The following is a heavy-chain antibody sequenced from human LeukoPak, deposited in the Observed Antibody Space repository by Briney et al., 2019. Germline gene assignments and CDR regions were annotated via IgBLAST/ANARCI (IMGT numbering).Heavy chain of an antibody. V-gene: IGHV1-46*01. CDR1: GYTFTTYN. J-gene: IGHJ3*02. Sequence: GASVKVSCKASGYTFTTYNINWVRQAPGQGLEWMGIINPSGGSTSYAQKFQGRVTVTRDMSTSTVYMELSSLRSEDTAVYYCARVSSGTRDAFDIWGQGTMVTVSS. CDR2: INPSGGST. CDR3: ARVSSGTRDAFDI. D-gene: IGHD3-10*01.